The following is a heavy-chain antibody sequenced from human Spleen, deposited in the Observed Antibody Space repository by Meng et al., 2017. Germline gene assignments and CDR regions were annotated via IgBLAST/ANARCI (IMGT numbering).Heavy chain of an antibody. V-gene: IGHV4-4*02. J-gene: IGHJ4*02. CDR3: LRGSGGSV. CDR2: IPHRGSA. CDR1: GDSITSNNW. D-gene: IGHD3-10*01. Sequence: QVQLRESGPGLVKPSETLSLTCAVTGDSITSNNWWSWVRQPPGKGLEWVGEIPHRGSAAYNPSLKSRVSMSIDIPKNQLYLKLTSVAAADTAVYYCLRGSGGSVWGQGTLVTVSS.